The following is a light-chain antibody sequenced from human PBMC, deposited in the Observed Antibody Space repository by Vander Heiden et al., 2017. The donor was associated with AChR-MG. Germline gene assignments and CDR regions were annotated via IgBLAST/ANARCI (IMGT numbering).Light chain of an antibody. Sequence: DIQMTQSPSTLSASVGDRVTITCRASQSISSWLAWYQQKPGKAPKLLIYKASSLESGVPSRFSGSGSWTEFTLTISSLQPDDFATYYCQQYNSYQTWTFGQGTKVEIK. V-gene: IGKV1-5*03. CDR2: KAS. J-gene: IGKJ1*01. CDR1: QSISSW. CDR3: QQYNSYQTWT.